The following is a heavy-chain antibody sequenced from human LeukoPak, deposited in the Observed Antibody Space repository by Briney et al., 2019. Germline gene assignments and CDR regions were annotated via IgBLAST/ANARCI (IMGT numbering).Heavy chain of an antibody. J-gene: IGHJ4*02. CDR2: ISAYNGNT. Sequence: GASVKVSCKASGYSFTSYGISWVRQAPGQGLEWMGWISAYNGNTNYAQKLQGRVTMTTDTSTSTAYMELRSLRSDDTAVYYCAGQKDPRPIDYWGQGTLITVSS. CDR1: GYSFTSYG. CDR3: AGQKDPRPIDY. V-gene: IGHV1-18*01.